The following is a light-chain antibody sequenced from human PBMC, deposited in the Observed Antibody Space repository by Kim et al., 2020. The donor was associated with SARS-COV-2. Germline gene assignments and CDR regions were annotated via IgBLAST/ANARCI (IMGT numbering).Light chain of an antibody. J-gene: IGLJ3*02. CDR3: NSRDSSGNHWV. Sequence: SSELTQDPAVSVALGQTVRITCQGDSLRSYYASWYQQKPGQAPVLVIYGKNNRPSGIPDRFSGSSSGNTASLTITGAQAEDEAHYYCNSRDSSGNHWVFGGGTQLTVL. V-gene: IGLV3-19*01. CDR2: GKN. CDR1: SLRSYY.